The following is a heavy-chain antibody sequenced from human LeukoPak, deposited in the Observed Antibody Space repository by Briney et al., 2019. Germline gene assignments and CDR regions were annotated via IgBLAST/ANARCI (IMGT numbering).Heavy chain of an antibody. D-gene: IGHD6-13*01. CDR1: GFTYSDYY. Sequence: GVSLRLSCAAWGFTYSDYYMSGIRRAPGRGREGVSYISSSGSTLYYADSVKGRFTISRDNAKNSLYLQMNSLRAEDTAVYYCARGASSWYYWGQGTLVTVSS. V-gene: IGHV3-11*01. J-gene: IGHJ4*02. CDR3: ARGASSWYY. CDR2: ISSSGSTL.